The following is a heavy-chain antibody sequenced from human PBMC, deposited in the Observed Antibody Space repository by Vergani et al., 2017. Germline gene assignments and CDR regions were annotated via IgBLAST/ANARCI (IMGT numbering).Heavy chain of an antibody. Sequence: EVQLVESGGGLVQPGGSLKLSCAASGFTFSGSAMHWVRQASGKGLEWVGRIRSKANSYATAYAASVKGRFTISRDDSKNTAYLQMNSLKTEDTAVYYFTILRGYSGYGVDYWGQGTLVTVSS. J-gene: IGHJ4*02. CDR3: TILRGYSGYGVDY. V-gene: IGHV3-73*01. CDR1: GFTFSGSA. CDR2: IRSKANSYAT. D-gene: IGHD5-12*01.